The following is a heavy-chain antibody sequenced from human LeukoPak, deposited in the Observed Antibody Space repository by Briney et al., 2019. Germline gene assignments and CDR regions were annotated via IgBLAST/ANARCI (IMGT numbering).Heavy chain of an antibody. J-gene: IGHJ4*02. CDR3: ARVSQTPAYYYTSGYYYHGY. D-gene: IGHD3-22*01. CDR1: DASIRGFY. Sequence: SGTLSLTCTVSDASIRGFYWNWIRQSADKGLEWIGRIYTSGNTDYNPSLETRVTMSVDTSKSQFSLRLTSMTAADTAVYYCARVSQTPAYYYTSGYYYHGYWGQGTRVTVSS. V-gene: IGHV4-4*07. CDR2: IYTSGNT.